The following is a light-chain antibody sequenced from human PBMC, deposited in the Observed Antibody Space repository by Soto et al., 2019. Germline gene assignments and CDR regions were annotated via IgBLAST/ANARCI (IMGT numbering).Light chain of an antibody. J-gene: IGKJ1*01. Sequence: EGGITQCAATRSMKKRERATLSCRASQSVSSNLAWYQQKVGQAPKLLIYDASTRATGIPARFSGIGSGTEFTLTISSLQSEDFAVYYCQQYNNWPETFGQGTKVDIK. CDR2: DAS. CDR3: QQYNNWPET. V-gene: IGKV3-15*01. CDR1: QSVSSN.